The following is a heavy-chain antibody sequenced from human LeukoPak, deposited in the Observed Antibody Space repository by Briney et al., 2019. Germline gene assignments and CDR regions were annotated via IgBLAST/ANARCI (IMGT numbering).Heavy chain of an antibody. D-gene: IGHD4-23*01. J-gene: IGHJ2*01. Sequence: GRSLRLSCAASGFTFDDYAMHWVWHAPGQGQDLVSLIFGNGCTTYYGDSFKGPFTISRVNSKNSLFLQKFTLRTEDTALYYCAKGTRDYGGLPRWYFDHWGRGTLVTVSS. CDR3: AKGTRDYGGLPRWYFDH. V-gene: IGHV3-43*02. CDR1: GFTFDDYA. CDR2: IFGNGCTT.